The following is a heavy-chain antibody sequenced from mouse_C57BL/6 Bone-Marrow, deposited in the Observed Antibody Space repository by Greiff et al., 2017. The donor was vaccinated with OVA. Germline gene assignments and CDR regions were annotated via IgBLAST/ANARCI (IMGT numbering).Heavy chain of an antibody. V-gene: IGHV1-52*01. Sequence: VKLMESGAELVRPGSSVKLSCKASGYTFTSYWMHWVKQRPIQGLEWIGNIDPSDSETHYNQKFKDKATLTVDKSSSTAYMQLSSLTSEDSAVYYCARWISYDGYPLWYFDVWGTGTTVTVSS. CDR2: IDPSDSET. D-gene: IGHD2-3*01. CDR1: GYTFTSYW. CDR3: ARWISYDGYPLWYFDV. J-gene: IGHJ1*03.